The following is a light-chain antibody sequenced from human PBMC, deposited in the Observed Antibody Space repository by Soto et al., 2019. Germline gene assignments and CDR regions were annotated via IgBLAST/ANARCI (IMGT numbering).Light chain of an antibody. V-gene: IGKV3-15*01. J-gene: IGKJ1*01. CDR2: GAS. CDR1: QSVGSN. CDR3: QQYNNWPPDRT. Sequence: EIVMTQSPATLSVSPGERATLSCRASQSVGSNLAWYQQKPGQAPRLLIYGASTRATGIPARFSGSGSGTEVTLTLSSLLSEDFAIYFCQQYNNWPPDRTFGQGTKVEIK.